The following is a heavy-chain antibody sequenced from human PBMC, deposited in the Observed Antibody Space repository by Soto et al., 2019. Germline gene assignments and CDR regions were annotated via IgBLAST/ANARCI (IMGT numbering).Heavy chain of an antibody. CDR1: CYTFTSYG. CDR3: ARSIVGAKASYYFDY. CDR2: ISAYNGNT. D-gene: IGHD1-26*01. J-gene: IGHJ4*02. V-gene: IGHV1-18*04. Sequence: GASVKVSCKASCYTFTSYGISWVRQAPGQGLEWMGWISAYNGNTNYAQKLQGRVTMTTDTSTSTAYMELRSLRSDDTAVYYCARSIVGAKASYYFDYWGQGTLVTVSS.